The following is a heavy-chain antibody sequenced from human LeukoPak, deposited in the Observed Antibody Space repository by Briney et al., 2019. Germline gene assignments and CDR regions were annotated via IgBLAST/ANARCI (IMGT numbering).Heavy chain of an antibody. CDR3: ARGRGQLYYSLPDPAHGMDV. Sequence: PSETLSLTCTVSGGSISSSSYYWGWIRQPPGKGLEWIGSIYYSGSTYYNPSLKSRVTISVDTSKNQFSLKLSSVTAADTAVYYCARGRGQLYYSLPDPAHGMDVWGQGTTVTVSS. V-gene: IGHV4-39*07. CDR2: IYYSGST. CDR1: GGSISSSSYY. J-gene: IGHJ6*02. D-gene: IGHD1-26*01.